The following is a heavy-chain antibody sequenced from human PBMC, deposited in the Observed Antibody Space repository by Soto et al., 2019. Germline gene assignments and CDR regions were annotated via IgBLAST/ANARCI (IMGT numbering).Heavy chain of an antibody. J-gene: IGHJ3*02. CDR1: GDSVSSNRAA. CDR2: TYYRSRWYT. Sequence: SQTLSLTCAISGDSVSSNRAAWGWIRQSPSRGLEWLGRTYYRSRWYTDYADSVKSRITINPDTYRNQFSLQLNSVTPEDTAVYYCAREDSAATNDAFDMSGPGTMVTVSS. V-gene: IGHV6-1*01. D-gene: IGHD3-10*01. CDR3: AREDSAATNDAFDM.